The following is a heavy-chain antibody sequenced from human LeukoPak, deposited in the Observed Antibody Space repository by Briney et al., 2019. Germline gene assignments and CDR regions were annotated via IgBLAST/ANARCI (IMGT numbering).Heavy chain of an antibody. D-gene: IGHD6-19*01. CDR3: ARTHYSSGWYTGLSYFDY. CDR2: ISGSGGST. V-gene: IGHV3-23*01. Sequence: PGGSLRLSCAASGFTFSSYAMSWVRQAPGKGLEWVSAISGSGGSTYYADSVKGRFTISRDNSKNTLYLQMNSLRAEDTAVYYCARTHYSSGWYTGLSYFDYWGQGTLVTVSS. J-gene: IGHJ4*02. CDR1: GFTFSSYA.